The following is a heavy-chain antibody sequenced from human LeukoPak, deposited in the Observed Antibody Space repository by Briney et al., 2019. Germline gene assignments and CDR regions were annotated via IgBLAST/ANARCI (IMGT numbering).Heavy chain of an antibody. CDR1: GGSISSYY. Sequence: PSETLSLTYTVSGGSISSYYWSWIRQPPGKGLEWIGYIYYSGSTNYNPSLKSRVTISVDTSKNQFSLKLSSVTAADTAVYYCATSTGYSSGWYLPYYYYMDVWGKGTTVTVSS. V-gene: IGHV4-59*01. J-gene: IGHJ6*03. D-gene: IGHD6-19*01. CDR3: ATSTGYSSGWYLPYYYYMDV. CDR2: IYYSGST.